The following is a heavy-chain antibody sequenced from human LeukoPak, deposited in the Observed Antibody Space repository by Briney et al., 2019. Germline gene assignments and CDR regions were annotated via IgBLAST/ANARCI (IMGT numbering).Heavy chain of an antibody. J-gene: IGHJ6*03. CDR1: GYTFTGYY. D-gene: IGHD6-25*01. Sequence: ASVKVSCKASGYTFTGYYMHWVRQAPGQGLEWMGWMNPNSGNTGYAQKFQGRVTITRNTSISTAYMELSSLRSEDTAVYYCARAAIKAHLYSSGLYYYYMDVWGKGTTVTVSS. CDR2: MNPNSGNT. V-gene: IGHV1-8*03. CDR3: ARAAIKAHLYSSGLYYYYMDV.